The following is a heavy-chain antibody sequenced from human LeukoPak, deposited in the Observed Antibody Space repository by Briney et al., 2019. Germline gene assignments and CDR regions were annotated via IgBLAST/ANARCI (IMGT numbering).Heavy chain of an antibody. J-gene: IGHJ6*02. D-gene: IGHD2-2*01. CDR2: ISSSSSYI. CDR3: ARSSTSSSLYGMDV. CDR1: GFTFSSYG. Sequence: PGGSLRLSCAASGFTFSSYGMSWVRQAPGKGLEWVSSISSSSSYIYYADSVKGRFTISRDNAKNSLYLQMNSLRAEDTAVYYCARSSTSSSLYGMDVWGQGTTVTVSS. V-gene: IGHV3-21*01.